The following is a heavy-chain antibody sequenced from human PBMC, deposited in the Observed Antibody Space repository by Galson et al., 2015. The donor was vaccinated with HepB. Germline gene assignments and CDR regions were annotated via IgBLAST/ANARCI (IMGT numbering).Heavy chain of an antibody. CDR1: GFTFSSYA. Sequence: SLRLSCAGSGFTFSSYAIHWVRQAPGKGLEWVAVISFDGVNKDYADSVKGRFTISRDNSKNTLYLQVNSLGAEDTAVYYCARDTIGGSPLPYGMDVWGQGTTVTVS. CDR3: ARDTIGGSPLPYGMDV. D-gene: IGHD5-12*01. J-gene: IGHJ6*02. CDR2: ISFDGVNK. V-gene: IGHV3-30*04.